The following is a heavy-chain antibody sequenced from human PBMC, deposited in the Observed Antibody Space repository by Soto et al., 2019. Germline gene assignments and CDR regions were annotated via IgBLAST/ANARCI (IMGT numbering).Heavy chain of an antibody. Sequence: SETLSLTCAVFGGSISSGGYSWSWIRQPPGKGLEWIGYIYHSGSTYYNPSLKSRVTISVDRSKNQFSLKLSSVTAADTAVYYCARGPPFHWGQGTLVTVSS. V-gene: IGHV4-30-2*01. CDR1: GGSISSGGYS. CDR2: IYHSGST. J-gene: IGHJ4*02. D-gene: IGHD3-16*01. CDR3: ARGPPFH.